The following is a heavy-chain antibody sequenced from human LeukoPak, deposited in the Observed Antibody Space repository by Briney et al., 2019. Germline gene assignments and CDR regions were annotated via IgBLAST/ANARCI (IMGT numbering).Heavy chain of an antibody. D-gene: IGHD6-13*01. CDR2: IKQDGSEK. V-gene: IGHV3-7*01. J-gene: IGHJ5*02. CDR1: GFTFSNYW. CDR3: AREISSWYRTEGRFDP. Sequence: GGSLRLSCAASGFTFSNYWMSWVRQAPGKGLEWVANIKQDGSEKYHVDSVNGRITISRDNAKNSLYLQMNSLRAEDTAVYYCAREISSWYRTEGRFDPWGQGTLVTVSS.